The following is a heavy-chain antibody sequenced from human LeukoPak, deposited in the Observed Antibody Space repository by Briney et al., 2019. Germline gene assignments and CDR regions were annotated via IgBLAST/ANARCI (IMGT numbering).Heavy chain of an antibody. CDR2: IGTAGDT. J-gene: IGHJ6*02. Sequence: WGSLRLSCAASGFTFSSYDMHWVRQATGKGLEWVSAIGTAGDTYYPGSVKGRFTISRENAKNSLYLQMNSLRAGDTAVYYCARGEVGATRYGMDVWGQGTTVTVS. D-gene: IGHD1-26*01. CDR1: GFTFSSYD. V-gene: IGHV3-13*04. CDR3: ARGEVGATRYGMDV.